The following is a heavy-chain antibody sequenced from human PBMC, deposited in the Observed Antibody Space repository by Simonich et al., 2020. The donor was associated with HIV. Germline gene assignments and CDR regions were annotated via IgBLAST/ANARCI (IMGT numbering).Heavy chain of an antibody. V-gene: IGHV4-34*01. CDR2: INHSGSP. J-gene: IGHJ4*02. CDR3: ARGAEGATTQSY. D-gene: IGHD1-26*01. Sequence: QVQPQQWGAGLLKPSETLSLTCAVYGGSFSGYYWSWIRQPPGKGLEWIGEINHSGSPNYNPALKSRVTISVDTSKNQFSLKLSSVTAADTAVYYCARGAEGATTQSYWGQGTLVTVSS. CDR1: GGSFSGYY.